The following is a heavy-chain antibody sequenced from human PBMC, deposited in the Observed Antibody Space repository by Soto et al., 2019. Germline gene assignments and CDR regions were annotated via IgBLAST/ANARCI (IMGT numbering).Heavy chain of an antibody. CDR3: VRTDNVGYYTY. V-gene: IGHV4-38-2*01. Sequence: PSETLSLTCAVSGDSISSGYYWAWIRRPPGKGLEWIGSIYHSGTTYYNPSLKSRVTISVDTSRNQFSLKLSSVTAADSAGYYCVRTDNVGYYTYFGQGTLVTVYS. D-gene: IGHD3-3*01. CDR2: IYHSGTT. J-gene: IGHJ4*02. CDR1: GDSISSGYY.